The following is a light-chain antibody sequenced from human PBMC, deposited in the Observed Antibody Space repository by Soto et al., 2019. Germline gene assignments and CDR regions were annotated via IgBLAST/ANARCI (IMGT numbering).Light chain of an antibody. CDR2: DDN. CDR1: SSNIASNY. Sequence: QSVLTQPPSVSAAPGQRVTIYCSGTSSNIASNYVSWYQQFPGTAPRLLIYDDNKRPSGIPDRFSASKSGTSATLGITGLQSGDEADYYCGTWDSSLSGGVFGTGTKVTVL. J-gene: IGLJ1*01. V-gene: IGLV1-51*01. CDR3: GTWDSSLSGGV.